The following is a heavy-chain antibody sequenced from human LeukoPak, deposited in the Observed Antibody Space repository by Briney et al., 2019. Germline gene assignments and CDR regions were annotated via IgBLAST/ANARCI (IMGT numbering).Heavy chain of an antibody. V-gene: IGHV3-15*01. CDR1: GFTFSNAW. J-gene: IGHJ4*02. CDR2: IKSKTDGGTT. D-gene: IGHD3-3*01. Sequence: PGGSLRLSCAASGFTFSNAWMSWVRQAPGKGLEWVGRIKSKTDGGTTDYAASVKGRFTISRDDSKNTLYLQMNSLKTEDTAVYYCTTDLYDFWSGYSDYWGQGTLVTVSS. CDR3: TTDLYDFWSGYSDY.